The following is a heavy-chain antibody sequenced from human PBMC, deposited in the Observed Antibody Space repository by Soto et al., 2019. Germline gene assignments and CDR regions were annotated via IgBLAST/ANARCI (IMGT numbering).Heavy chain of an antibody. D-gene: IGHD3-3*01. V-gene: IGHV3-23*01. J-gene: IGHJ6*02. Sequence: GVTLRLSCAASGSSHSRYAMSWGRQAPGKGLEWVSAISGSGGSTYYADSVKGRFTISRDNSKNTLYLQMNSLRAEDTAVYYCAKGRHDLLGYYYGMDVWGQGTTVTVSS. CDR3: AKGRHDLLGYYYGMDV. CDR2: ISGSGGST. CDR1: GSSHSRYA.